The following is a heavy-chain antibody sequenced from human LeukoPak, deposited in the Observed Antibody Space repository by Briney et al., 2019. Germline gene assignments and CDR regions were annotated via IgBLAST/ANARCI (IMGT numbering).Heavy chain of an antibody. CDR1: GFTVSRNY. CDR2: IYSGGST. CDR3: ARVTMRDGYSDY. J-gene: IGHJ4*02. Sequence: PGGSLRLSCAASGFTVSRNYMSWVRQAPGKGLEWVSIIYSGGSTYYADSVKGRFTISRDNSNNTLYLQMNSLRAEDTAVYYCARVTMRDGYSDYWGQGTLVTVSS. V-gene: IGHV3-53*01. D-gene: IGHD5-24*01.